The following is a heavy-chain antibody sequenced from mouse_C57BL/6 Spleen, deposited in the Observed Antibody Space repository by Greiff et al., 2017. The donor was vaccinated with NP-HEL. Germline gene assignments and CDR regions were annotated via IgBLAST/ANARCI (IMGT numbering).Heavy chain of an antibody. D-gene: IGHD2-5*01. CDR3: ARHEDRSNSFAY. V-gene: IGHV1-62-2*01. J-gene: IGHJ3*01. CDR2: FYPGSGSI. Sequence: VKVVESGAELVKPGASVKLSCKASGYTFTEYTIHWVKQRSGQGLEWIGWFYPGSGSIKYNEKFKDKATLTADKSSSTVYMELSRLTSEDSAVYFCARHEDRSNSFAYWGQGTLVTVSA. CDR1: GYTFTEYT.